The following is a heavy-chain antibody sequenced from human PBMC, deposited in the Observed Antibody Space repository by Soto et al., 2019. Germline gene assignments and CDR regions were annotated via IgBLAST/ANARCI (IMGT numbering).Heavy chain of an antibody. CDR3: ARCVHSGYDSGGDCQREYFQH. CDR1: GGSFSGYY. J-gene: IGHJ1*01. D-gene: IGHD5-12*01. Sequence: SETLSLTCAVYGGSFSGYYWSWIRQPPGKGLEWIGEINHSGSTNYNPSLKSRVTISVDTSKNQFSLKLSSVTAADTAVYYCARCVHSGYDSGGDCQREYFQHWGQGTLVTVSS. V-gene: IGHV4-34*01. CDR2: INHSGST.